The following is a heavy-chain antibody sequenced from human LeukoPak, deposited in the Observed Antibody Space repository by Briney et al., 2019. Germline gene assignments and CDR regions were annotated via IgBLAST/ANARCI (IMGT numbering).Heavy chain of an antibody. V-gene: IGHV1-46*01. CDR1: GYTFTSYY. CDR3: ARGYVSHWFDP. J-gene: IGHJ5*02. Sequence: GASVKVSCKASGYTFTSYYMHWVRHAPGQGLEWMGIINPSGGSTSYAQNFQGRVTITRDTSTSTVYMELSSLRSEDTAVYYCARGYVSHWFDPWGQGTLVTVSS. D-gene: IGHD3-16*01. CDR2: INPSGGST.